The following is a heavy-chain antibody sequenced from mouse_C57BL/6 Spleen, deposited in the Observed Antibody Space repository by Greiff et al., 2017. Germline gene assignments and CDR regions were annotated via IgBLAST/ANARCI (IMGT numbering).Heavy chain of an antibody. CDR1: GYTFTDYY. Sequence: VQLQQSGPELVKPGASVKISCKASGYTFTDYYMNWVKQSHGKSLEWIGDINPNNGGTSYNQKFKGKATLTVDKSSSTAYMELRSLTSEDSAVYYCARQEITTVVEGFAYWGQGTLVTVSA. J-gene: IGHJ3*01. V-gene: IGHV1-26*01. CDR2: INPNNGGT. D-gene: IGHD1-1*01. CDR3: ARQEITTVVEGFAY.